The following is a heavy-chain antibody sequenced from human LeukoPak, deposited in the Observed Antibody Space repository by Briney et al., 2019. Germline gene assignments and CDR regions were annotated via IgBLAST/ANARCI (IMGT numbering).Heavy chain of an antibody. CDR3: TRLQIAVAGPNWFDP. CDR2: NKQDGSVQ. CDR1: KFTFSSYW. V-gene: IGHV3-7*02. J-gene: IGHJ5*02. D-gene: IGHD6-19*01. Sequence: GGSLTPSCAASKFTFSSYWMSWVRQAPGEGRERLANNKQDGSVQFNMDSLKGRFSVSRDNAKNSLYLQMNGLRVEDTAVYYCTRLQIAVAGPNWFDPWGQGTLVTVSS.